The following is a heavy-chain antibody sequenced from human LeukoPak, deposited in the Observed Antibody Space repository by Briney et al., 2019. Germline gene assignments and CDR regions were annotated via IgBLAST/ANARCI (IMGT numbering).Heavy chain of an antibody. CDR1: GYTFTDYY. J-gene: IGHJ6*03. CDR3: ALPSTDSYFFYYYMDV. CDR2: INPSSGGT. D-gene: IGHD4-17*01. V-gene: IGHV1-2*02. Sequence: ASVKVSCKASGYTFTDYYMHWVRQAPGQGLEWMGWINPSSGGTNYAQKFQGRVTVTRDTSISTAYMELTRLTSNDTAVYYCALPSTDSYFFYYYMDVWGKGTTVTISS.